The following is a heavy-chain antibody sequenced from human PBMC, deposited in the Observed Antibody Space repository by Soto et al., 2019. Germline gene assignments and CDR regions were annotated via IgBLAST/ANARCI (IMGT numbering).Heavy chain of an antibody. Sequence: QVQLVESGGGVVQPEKSLRLSCAASGFTFNSYGMHWVRQAPGKGLEWVAVISYDGSIKYYADSVKGRFTISRDNSKNTLYLQMNSLRADDMAVYYCANTYCSGGSCYPFYFDYWGQGTLVNVSS. J-gene: IGHJ4*02. V-gene: IGHV3-30*18. CDR3: ANTYCSGGSCYPFYFDY. CDR2: ISYDGSIK. D-gene: IGHD2-15*01. CDR1: GFTFNSYG.